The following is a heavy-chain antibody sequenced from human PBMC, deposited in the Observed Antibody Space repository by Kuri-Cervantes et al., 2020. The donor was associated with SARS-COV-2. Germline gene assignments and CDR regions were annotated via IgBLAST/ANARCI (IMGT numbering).Heavy chain of an antibody. V-gene: IGHV4-34*01. J-gene: IGHJ4*02. CDR1: GGSFSDYA. CDR2: INHGGST. Sequence: GSLRLSCAVYGGSFSDYAWTWIRQTPEKGLEWIGQINHGGSTSYNPSLKSRVTISVDTSKKRFSLKLTSVTVADTAVYYCARGSPGYWGQGTLVTVSS. CDR3: ARGSPGY.